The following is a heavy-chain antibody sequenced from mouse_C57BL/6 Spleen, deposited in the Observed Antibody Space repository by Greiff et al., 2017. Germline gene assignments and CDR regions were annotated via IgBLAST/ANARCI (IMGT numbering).Heavy chain of an antibody. CDR3: AGSERSARDYDDDD. D-gene: IGHD2-4*01. Sequence: QVQLKQSGAELARPGASVKLSCKASGYTFTSYGISWVKQRTGQGLEWIGEIYPRSGNTYYNEKFKGKATLTADKSSSTAYMELRSLTSEDSAVYYCAGSERSARDYDDDDWGQGTTLTVSS. CDR1: GYTFTSYG. CDR2: IYPRSGNT. V-gene: IGHV1-81*01. J-gene: IGHJ2*01.